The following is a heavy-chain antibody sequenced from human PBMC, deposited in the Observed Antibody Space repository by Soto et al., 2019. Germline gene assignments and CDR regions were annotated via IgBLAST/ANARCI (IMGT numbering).Heavy chain of an antibody. CDR2: IYRDDAK. CDR1: GFSLNTYGVG. J-gene: IGHJ4*02. D-gene: IGHD3-16*01. V-gene: IGHV2-5*02. Sequence: QITLKESGPTLVKPTQTLTLTCTVSGFSLNTYGVGVGWIRQPPGKALEWLGLIYRDDAKRYSPSLKSRLTITKDTSKNQVVLTMTNMDPVDTVTYYCARALGSWGAYYFDYWGQGTLVTVSS. CDR3: ARALGSWGAYYFDY.